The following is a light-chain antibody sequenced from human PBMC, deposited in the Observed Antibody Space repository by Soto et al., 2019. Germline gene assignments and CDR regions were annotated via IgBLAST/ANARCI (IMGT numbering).Light chain of an antibody. CDR3: CSFAGSPYV. J-gene: IGLJ1*01. CDR2: EVS. CDR1: SSDVGGYNY. Sequence: QSALTQPPSASGSPGQSVTISCTGTSSDVGGYNYVSWYQQHPGKGPKLIIYEVSKRPSGVPDRFSGSKSGNTASLTVSGLQAEDDADYYCCSFAGSPYVFGTGTKLTVL. V-gene: IGLV2-8*01.